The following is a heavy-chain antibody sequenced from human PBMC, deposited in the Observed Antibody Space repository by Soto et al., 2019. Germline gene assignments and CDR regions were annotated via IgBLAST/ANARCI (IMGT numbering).Heavy chain of an antibody. V-gene: IGHV4-39*01. CDR3: ARRRLDYYDSSGYYPGVVDY. CDR1: GGSISSSSYY. D-gene: IGHD3-22*01. CDR2: IYYSGST. J-gene: IGHJ4*02. Sequence: SETLSLTCTVSGGSISSSSYYWGWIRQPPGKGLEWIGSIYYSGSTYYNPSLKSRVTISVDTSKNQFSLKLSSVTAADTAVYYCARRRLDYYDSSGYYPGVVDYWGQGTLVTVSS.